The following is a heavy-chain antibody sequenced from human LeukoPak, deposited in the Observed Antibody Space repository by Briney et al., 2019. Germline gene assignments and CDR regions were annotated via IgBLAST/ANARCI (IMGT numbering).Heavy chain of an antibody. V-gene: IGHV1-69*05. D-gene: IGHD3-10*01. CDR2: IIPIFGTA. J-gene: IGHJ4*02. CDR3: AVGGEGWKFDY. Sequence: SVKVSCKASGGTFSSYAISWVREAPGPRLEWLGGIIPIFGTANYAQKFQARVTITTDESTSTAYMELSSLRSEDTAVYYCAVGGEGWKFDYWGQGTLVTVSS. CDR1: GGTFSSYA.